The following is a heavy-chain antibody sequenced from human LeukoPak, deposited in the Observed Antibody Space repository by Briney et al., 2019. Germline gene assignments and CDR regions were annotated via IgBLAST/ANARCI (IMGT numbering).Heavy chain of an antibody. D-gene: IGHD6-19*01. Sequence: SETLSLTCTVSGASISSYYWSWIRQPPGKGLEWIGYIYYSGSTSYNPSLKSRVTISVDPSKNQFSLKLSSVTAADTAVYYCARAVAGTYYYYYYMDVWGKGTTVTVSS. V-gene: IGHV4-59*01. J-gene: IGHJ6*03. CDR3: ARAVAGTYYYYYYMDV. CDR2: IYYSGST. CDR1: GASISSYY.